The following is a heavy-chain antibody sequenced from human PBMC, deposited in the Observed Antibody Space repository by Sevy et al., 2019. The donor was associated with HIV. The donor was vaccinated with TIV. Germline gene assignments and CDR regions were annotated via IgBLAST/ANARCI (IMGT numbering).Heavy chain of an antibody. CDR1: GFTFSRDW. Sequence: WGSLRLSCAASGFTFSRDWMNWVRQAPGKGLEWVANINQDGGTRNYVDSVKGRFTISRDNAKSSLYLQMNSLRAEDTAVYYCARDPDIVDGVSYDSWGQGTLVTVSS. D-gene: IGHD5-12*01. CDR3: ARDPDIVDGVSYDS. CDR2: INQDGGTR. J-gene: IGHJ5*01. V-gene: IGHV3-7*01.